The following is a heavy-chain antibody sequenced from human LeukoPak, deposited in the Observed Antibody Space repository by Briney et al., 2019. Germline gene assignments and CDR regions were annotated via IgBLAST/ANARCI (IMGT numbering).Heavy chain of an antibody. CDR2: ISSSSSTI. CDR1: GFTFSSYG. CDR3: ASDFDY. V-gene: IGHV3-48*01. J-gene: IGHJ4*02. Sequence: GGSLRLSCAASGFTFSSYGMHWVRQAPGKGLEWVSYISSSSSTIYYADSVKGRFTISRDNAKNSLYLQMNSLRAEDTAVYYCASDFDYWGQGTLVTVSS.